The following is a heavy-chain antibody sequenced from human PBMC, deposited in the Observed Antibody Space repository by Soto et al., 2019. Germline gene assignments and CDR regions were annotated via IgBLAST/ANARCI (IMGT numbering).Heavy chain of an antibody. CDR2: ISAYNGNT. J-gene: IGHJ5*02. CDR1: GYTFTSYG. CDR3: AREGIVVVPAAWTQNWFAP. D-gene: IGHD2-2*01. V-gene: IGHV1-18*01. Sequence: ASVKVSCKASGYTFTSYGISWVRQAPGQGLEWMGWISAYNGNTNYAQKLQGRVTMTTDTSTSTAYMELRSLRSDDTAVYYCAREGIVVVPAAWTQNWFAPWGQGTRVTVS.